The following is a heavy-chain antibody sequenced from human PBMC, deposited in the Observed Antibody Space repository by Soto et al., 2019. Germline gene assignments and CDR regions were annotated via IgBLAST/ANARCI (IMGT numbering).Heavy chain of an antibody. CDR2: ITAYNGNT. J-gene: IGHJ5*02. CDR1: GYTFTIYG. CDR3: ARGPKTDWFDP. Sequence: ASVKVSCKASGYTFTIYGISWVRQAPGQGLEWMGWITAYNGNTNYAQKLQGRVTMNTDTSTSTAYMELRSLRSDDTAVYYWARGPKTDWFDPWGQGTLVTSPQ. V-gene: IGHV1-18*04.